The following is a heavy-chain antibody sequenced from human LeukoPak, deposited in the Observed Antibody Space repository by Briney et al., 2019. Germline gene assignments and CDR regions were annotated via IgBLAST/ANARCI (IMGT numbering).Heavy chain of an antibody. CDR2: IYYSGST. J-gene: IGHJ4*02. V-gene: IGHV4-61*01. CDR3: ARLERGAEAYFDY. D-gene: IGHD1-1*01. Sequence: SETLSLTCTVSGNSISSYYYYWSWIRQPPGKGLEWIGYIYYSGSTNYNPSLKSRVTISVDTSKNQFSLKLSSVTAADTAVYYCARLERGAEAYFDYWGQGTLVTVSS. CDR1: GNSISSYYYY.